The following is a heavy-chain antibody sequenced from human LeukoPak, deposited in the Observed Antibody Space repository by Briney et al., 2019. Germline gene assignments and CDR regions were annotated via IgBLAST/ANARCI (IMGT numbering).Heavy chain of an antibody. J-gene: IGHJ4*02. CDR2: IYHSGGT. D-gene: IGHD1-1*01. Sequence: SETLSLTCTVSGYSISSGYYWGWIRQPPGKGLEWIGIIYHSGGTYYNPSLKSRVTISVDTSKNQFSLKLSSVTAADTAVYYCARVTDWNDFDYWGQGTLVTVSS. V-gene: IGHV4-38-2*02. CDR1: GYSISSGYY. CDR3: ARVTDWNDFDY.